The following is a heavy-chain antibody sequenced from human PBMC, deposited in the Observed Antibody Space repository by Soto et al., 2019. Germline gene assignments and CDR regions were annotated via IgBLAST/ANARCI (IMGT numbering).Heavy chain of an antibody. D-gene: IGHD2-8*01. CDR2: IYYSGST. V-gene: IGHV4-30-4*01. Sequence: SETLSLTCTVSGGSISSADYYWIGIRQPPGKGLEWIGYIYYSGSTYYNPSLKSRVTISLDTSKNQFSLKLSSVTAADTAVYYCATAVYCTSAICSNWFDPWGQGTLVTVSS. J-gene: IGHJ5*02. CDR3: ATAVYCTSAICSNWFDP. CDR1: GGSISSADYY.